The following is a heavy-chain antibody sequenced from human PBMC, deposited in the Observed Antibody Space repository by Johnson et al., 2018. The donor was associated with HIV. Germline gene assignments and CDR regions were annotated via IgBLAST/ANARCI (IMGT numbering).Heavy chain of an antibody. CDR3: AKARSLLDYGGFDAFDI. CDR1: GFTVSSNY. CDR2: LYSGGSP. D-gene: IGHD4-23*01. V-gene: IGHV3-66*02. J-gene: IGHJ3*02. Sequence: VQLVESGGGLVQPGGSLRLSCAASGFTVSSNYMTWVRQAPGKGLEWVSILYSGGSPSYENSGKGRFSISRTNSKNTRFLQMNSLRAEDTAVYYCAKARSLLDYGGFDAFDIWGQGTLVIVSS.